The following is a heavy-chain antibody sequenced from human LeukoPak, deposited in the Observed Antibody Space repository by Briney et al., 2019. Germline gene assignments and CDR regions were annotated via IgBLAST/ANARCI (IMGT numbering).Heavy chain of an antibody. CDR1: GFTFSSYG. V-gene: IGHV3-23*01. CDR3: AKMAYSGHDKGLGYNWFDP. J-gene: IGHJ5*02. CDR2: ISGSGGST. Sequence: PGGSLRLSCAASGFTFSSYGMSWVRQAPGKGLEWVSAISGSGGSTYYADSVKGRFTISRDNSKNTLYLQMNSLRAEDTAVYYCAKMAYSGHDKGLGYNWFDPWGQGTLVTVSS. D-gene: IGHD1-26*01.